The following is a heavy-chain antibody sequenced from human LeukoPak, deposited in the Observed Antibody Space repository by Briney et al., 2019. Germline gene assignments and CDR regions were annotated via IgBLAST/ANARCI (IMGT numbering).Heavy chain of an antibody. V-gene: IGHV3-7*01. CDR2: IKQDGSEK. CDR3: ALGRRYYDSSDYYFRR. J-gene: IGHJ4*02. Sequence: GGSLRLSCAASGFTFSSYWMSWVRQAPGKGLEWVANIKQDGSEKYYVDSVKGRFTISRDNAKNSLYLQMNSLRAEDTAVYYCALGRRYYDSSDYYFRRWGQGTLVTVSS. CDR1: GFTFSSYW. D-gene: IGHD3-22*01.